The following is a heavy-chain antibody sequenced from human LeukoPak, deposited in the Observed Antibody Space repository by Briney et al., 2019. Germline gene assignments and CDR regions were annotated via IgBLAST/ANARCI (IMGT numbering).Heavy chain of an antibody. J-gene: IGHJ3*02. V-gene: IGHV3-48*03. CDR3: AKDPWIHGLDI. CDR1: GFTFSSYE. CDR2: ISSSGSTI. D-gene: IGHD5-18*01. Sequence: GGSLRLSCAASGFTFSSYEMNWVRQAPGKGLEWVSYISSSGSTIYYADSVKGRFTISRDNSKNTLYLQMNSLRAEDTAVYYCAKDPWIHGLDIWGQGTMVTVSS.